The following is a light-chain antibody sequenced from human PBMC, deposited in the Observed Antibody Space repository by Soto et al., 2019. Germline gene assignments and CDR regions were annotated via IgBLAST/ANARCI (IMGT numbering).Light chain of an antibody. CDR1: QIFLSSGGETY. J-gene: IGKJ5*01. CDR3: HQYNNWRT. Sequence: DIVLSRTPISLPATPRQPASISSMSSQIFLSSGGETYLFWYLQRPGQSPQLLSYGASARATGIPARFSGSGAGTEFTLTISSLQSEDFAVYYCHQYNNWRTFGQGTRLEI. V-gene: IGKV3-15*01. CDR2: GAS.